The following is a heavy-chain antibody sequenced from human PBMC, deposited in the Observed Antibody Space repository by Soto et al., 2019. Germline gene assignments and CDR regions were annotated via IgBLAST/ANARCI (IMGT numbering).Heavy chain of an antibody. CDR1: GFTFSSYA. V-gene: IGHV3-30-3*01. CDR3: ARDGYYYDSSGYYYWFFDL. J-gene: IGHJ2*01. Sequence: PGGSLRLSCAASGFTFSSYAMHWVRQAPGKGLEWVAVISYDGSNKYYADSVKGRFTISRDNSKNTLYLQMNSLRAEDTAVYYCARDGYYYDSSGYYYWFFDLWGRGSLVTVSS. CDR2: ISYDGSNK. D-gene: IGHD3-22*01.